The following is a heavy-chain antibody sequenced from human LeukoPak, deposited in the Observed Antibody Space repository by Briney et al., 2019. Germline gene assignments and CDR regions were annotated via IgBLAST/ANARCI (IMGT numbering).Heavy chain of an antibody. CDR1: GGSISSYY. J-gene: IGHJ4*02. V-gene: IGHV4-4*07. CDR2: IYTSGST. Sequence: MTSETLSLTCTVSGGSISSYYWSWIRQPAGKGLEWIGRIYTSGSTNYNPSLKSRVTMSVDTSENQFSLKLSSVTAADTAVYYCASSLFLAASPYYFDYWGQGTLVTVSS. D-gene: IGHD6-13*01. CDR3: ASSLFLAASPYYFDY.